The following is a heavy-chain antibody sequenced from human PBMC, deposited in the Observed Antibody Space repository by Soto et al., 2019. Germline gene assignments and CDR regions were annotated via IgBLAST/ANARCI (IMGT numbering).Heavy chain of an antibody. CDR2: VSYLGSEK. V-gene: IGHV3-30*18. CDR1: GCTFKNYG. J-gene: IGHJ4*02. Sequence: QVQLVESGGGVVQPGNSLRLSCAASGCTFKNYGIHWVRQSPGKGLEWVALVSYLGSEKYYIDSVKGRFSVSRDNSKNTVYLQMNSLRPEDTAVYYCAKDRLLRTYYFDSWGQGTRVTVSS. D-gene: IGHD2-15*01. CDR3: AKDRLLRTYYFDS.